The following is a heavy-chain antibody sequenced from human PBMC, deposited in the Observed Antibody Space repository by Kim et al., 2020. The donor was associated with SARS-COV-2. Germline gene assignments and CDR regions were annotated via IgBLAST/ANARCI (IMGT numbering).Heavy chain of an antibody. Sequence: GGSLRLSCAASGFTFSSYWMSWVRQAPGRGLEWVANLNNNGSATFYVDPVKGRFTISRDNAKNSVYLQMNSLRAEDTAVYYCARGIPSARGQGTLVIVS. CDR1: GFTFSSYW. V-gene: IGHV3-7*03. CDR3: ARGIPSA. J-gene: IGHJ1*01. D-gene: IGHD2-21*01. CDR2: LNNNGSAT.